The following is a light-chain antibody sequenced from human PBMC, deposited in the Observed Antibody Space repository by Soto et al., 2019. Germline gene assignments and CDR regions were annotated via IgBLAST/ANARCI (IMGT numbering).Light chain of an antibody. CDR3: QKYNSAPWT. V-gene: IGKV1-27*01. CDR1: QGISTY. CDR2: GAS. J-gene: IGKJ1*01. Sequence: DIQMTQSPSSLSASVGDRVTITCRASQGISTYLAWYQQKPGKVPYLLIYGASTLQSGVPSRFSGSGSGTDFSLTISSLQPEDVATDYCQKYNSAPWTFGQGTKVEIK.